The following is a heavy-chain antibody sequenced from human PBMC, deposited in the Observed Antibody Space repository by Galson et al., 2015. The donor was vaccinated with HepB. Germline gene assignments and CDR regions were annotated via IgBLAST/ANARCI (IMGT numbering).Heavy chain of an antibody. Sequence: SVKVSCKASGFMFSSYDINWVRQAPGQGLEWMGYMTPNSGNTGYAEKFQGRVTMTRNTSISTAYMELVSLTSEDTALYYCVRGVFWSGLPFDTWGQGTLVTVSS. D-gene: IGHD3-3*01. CDR3: VRGVFWSGLPFDT. CDR2: MTPNSGNT. CDR1: GFMFSSYD. J-gene: IGHJ5*02. V-gene: IGHV1-8*01.